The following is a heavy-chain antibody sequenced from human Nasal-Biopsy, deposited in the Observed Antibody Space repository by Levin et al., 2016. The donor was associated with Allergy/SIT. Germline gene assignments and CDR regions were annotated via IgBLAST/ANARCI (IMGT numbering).Heavy chain of an antibody. V-gene: IGHV3-7*01. CDR1: GFSSTNFW. J-gene: IGHJ4*02. CDR3: ASGY. CDR2: IKQDGHET. Sequence: GGSLRLSCAGSGFSSTNFWMSWVRQAPGKGLEWVANIKQDGHETYCADSVRGRFTISRDNAKNSLYLQMNRLRAEDTAVYYCASGYWGQGTRVTVSS.